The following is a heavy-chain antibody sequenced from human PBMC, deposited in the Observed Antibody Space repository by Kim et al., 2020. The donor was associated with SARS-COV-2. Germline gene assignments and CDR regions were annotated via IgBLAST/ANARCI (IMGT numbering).Heavy chain of an antibody. CDR3: AGLKILQRYLEYYFDY. D-gene: IGHD3-9*01. V-gene: IGHV4-59*08. CDR2: IYYSGST. Sequence: SETLSLTCTVSGGSISSYYWSWIRQPPGKGLEWIGYIYYSGSTNYNPSLKSRVTISVDTSKNQFSLKLSSVTAADTAVYYCAGLKILQRYLEYYFDYWGQGTLVTVSS. J-gene: IGHJ4*02. CDR1: GGSISSYY.